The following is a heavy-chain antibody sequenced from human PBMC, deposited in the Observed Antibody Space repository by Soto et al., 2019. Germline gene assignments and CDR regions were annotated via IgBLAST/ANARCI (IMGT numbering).Heavy chain of an antibody. CDR1: GFTFSSYD. CDR3: ARAASSYSDFWSVYPYYYYGMDV. Sequence: GGSLRLSCAASGFTFSSYDMHWVRQATGKGLEWVSAIGTAGDTYYPGSVKGRFTISRENAKNSLYLQMNSLRAGDTAVYYCARAASSYSDFWSVYPYYYYGMDVWGQGTTVTVSS. D-gene: IGHD3-3*01. V-gene: IGHV3-13*01. CDR2: IGTAGDT. J-gene: IGHJ6*02.